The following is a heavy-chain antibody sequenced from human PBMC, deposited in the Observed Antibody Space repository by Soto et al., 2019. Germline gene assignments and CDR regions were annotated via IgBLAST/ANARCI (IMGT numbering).Heavy chain of an antibody. CDR2: INAGNGNT. Sequence: GASVKVSCKASGYTFTSYAMHWVRQAPGQRLEWMGWINAGNGNTKYSQKFQGRVTVTRDTSASTAYMELSSLRSEDTAVYYCARDSQDLSLQPSPGGWFDPWGQGTLVTVSS. D-gene: IGHD1-26*01. CDR3: ARDSQDLSLQPSPGGWFDP. V-gene: IGHV1-3*01. CDR1: GYTFTSYA. J-gene: IGHJ5*02.